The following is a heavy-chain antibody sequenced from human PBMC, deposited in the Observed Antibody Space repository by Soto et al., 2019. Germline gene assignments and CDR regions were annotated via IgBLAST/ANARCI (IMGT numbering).Heavy chain of an antibody. V-gene: IGHV3-30*18. CDR2: ISYDGSNE. D-gene: IGHD3-22*01. Sequence: QVQLVESGGDVVQPGRSLRLSCEASGFIFNNYGMHWVRQAPGKGLEWVAHISYDGSNEHYVDSVKGRFTISRDNSKKPVYLQMNSLRAEDTAVYYCAKDTYYRDSSGYYVFDYWGQGTLVTVSS. CDR1: GFIFNNYG. J-gene: IGHJ4*02. CDR3: AKDTYYRDSSGYYVFDY.